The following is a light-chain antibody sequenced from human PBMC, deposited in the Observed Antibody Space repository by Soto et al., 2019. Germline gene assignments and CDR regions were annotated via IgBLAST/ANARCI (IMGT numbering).Light chain of an antibody. J-gene: IGKJ5*01. CDR1: QSISSY. CDR2: AAS. V-gene: IGKV1-39*01. Sequence: DLQMTQSPSSLSASVGDRVTITCRASQSISSYLNWYQQKPGKAPKLLIYAASTLQTGVPSRFSGSRAGTDFTLPISSRQPEDFAAYYCQQNYSPPPITFGQGTQLEIK. CDR3: QQNYSPPPIT.